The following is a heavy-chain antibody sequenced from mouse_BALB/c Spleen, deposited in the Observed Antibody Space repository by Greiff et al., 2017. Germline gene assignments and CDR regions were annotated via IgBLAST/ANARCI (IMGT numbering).Heavy chain of an antibody. V-gene: IGHV5-4*02. Sequence: EVHLVESGGGLVKPGGSLKLSCAASGFTFSDYYMYWVRQTPEKRLEWVATISDGGSYTYYPDSVKGRFTISRDNAKNNLYLQMSSLKSEDTAMYYCARDPDYYGSSYGYFDVWGAGTTVTVSS. CDR2: ISDGGSYT. D-gene: IGHD1-1*01. J-gene: IGHJ1*01. CDR3: ARDPDYYGSSYGYFDV. CDR1: GFTFSDYY.